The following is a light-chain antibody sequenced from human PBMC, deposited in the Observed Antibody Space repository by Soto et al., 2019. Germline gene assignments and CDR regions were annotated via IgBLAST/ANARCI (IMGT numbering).Light chain of an antibody. CDR3: QSYDSSLSVYV. V-gene: IGLV1-40*01. J-gene: IGLJ1*01. Sequence: QSALTQPPSVSGAPGQRVTISCTGSSSNIGAGFDVHWYQQVPGTAPKLLTYGNNDRPSGVPDRFSGSKSGTSASLAITGLQADDEADYYCQSYDSSLSVYVFGPGTKLTVL. CDR1: SSNIGAGFD. CDR2: GNN.